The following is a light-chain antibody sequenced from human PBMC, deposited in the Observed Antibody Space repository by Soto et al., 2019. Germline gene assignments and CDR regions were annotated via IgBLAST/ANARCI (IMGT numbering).Light chain of an antibody. J-gene: IGKJ2*01. Sequence: DIQMTQSPSSLSASVGDRVTITCRASQSISSDLNWYQQKPEKAPKLLIYAASSLQSGVPSRFSGSGSGTEFTLTISSLQPEDFATYYCQQRYSTPRYTFGRGTKMEIK. CDR3: QQRYSTPRYT. CDR1: QSISSD. V-gene: IGKV1-39*01. CDR2: AAS.